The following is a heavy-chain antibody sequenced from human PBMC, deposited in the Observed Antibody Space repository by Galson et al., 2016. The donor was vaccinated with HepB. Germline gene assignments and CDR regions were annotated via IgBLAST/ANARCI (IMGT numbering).Heavy chain of an antibody. J-gene: IGHJ4*02. CDR3: ARVAGNPGRTAYYDY. D-gene: IGHD4-23*01. V-gene: IGHV4-31*03. CDR2: IHYSGTT. Sequence: TLSLTCTVSGGSISSGGFYWTWIRQNPGKGLEWIGNIHYSGTTHYNPSLKSRVTISEDTSNNQFSLKLTSVTAADTAVYYCARVAGNPGRTAYYDYWGPGTLVTVSS. CDR1: GGSISSGGFY.